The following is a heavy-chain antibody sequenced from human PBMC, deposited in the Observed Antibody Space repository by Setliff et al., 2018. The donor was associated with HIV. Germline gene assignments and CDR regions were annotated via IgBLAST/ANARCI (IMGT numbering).Heavy chain of an antibody. Sequence: SETLSLTCTVSGGSINSHYWSWIRQPPGKGLEWIGYIYYTGSTNYNPSLKSRVTISVDTSKNQFSLKLTSVTAADTAVYYCAKVALELKGDFCYMSVWGKGTTVTVSS. CDR1: GGSINSHY. V-gene: IGHV4-59*11. D-gene: IGHD1-7*01. CDR3: AKVALELKGDFCYMSV. CDR2: IYYTGST. J-gene: IGHJ6*04.